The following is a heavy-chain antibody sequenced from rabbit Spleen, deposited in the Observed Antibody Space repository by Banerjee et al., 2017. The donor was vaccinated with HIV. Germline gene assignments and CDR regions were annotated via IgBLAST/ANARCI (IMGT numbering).Heavy chain of an antibody. V-gene: IGHV1S40*01. CDR2: IDTNDGDT. CDR3: ARNYVNAFDP. Sequence: QSLEESGGDLVKPGASLTLTCTASGFSFSSNWICWVRQAPGKGLEWIACIDTNDGDTDYANWPKGRFTISKTSSTTVTLQMISLTAADTATYFCARNYVNAFDPWGQGTLVTVS. CDR1: GFSFSSNW. D-gene: IGHD1-1*01. J-gene: IGHJ2*01.